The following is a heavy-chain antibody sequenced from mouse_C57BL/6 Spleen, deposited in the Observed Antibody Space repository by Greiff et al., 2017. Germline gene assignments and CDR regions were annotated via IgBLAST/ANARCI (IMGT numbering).Heavy chain of an antibody. J-gene: IGHJ3*01. Sequence: EVQLQQSGPELVKPGASVKIPCKASGYTFTDYNMDWVKQSHGKSLEWIGDINPNNGGTIYNQKFKGKATLTVDKSSSTAYMALRSLTSADSEDYYCASGGPAWFAYWGQGTLVTVSA. CDR2: INPNNGGT. CDR1: GYTFTDYN. D-gene: IGHD1-1*02. V-gene: IGHV1-18*01. CDR3: ASGGPAWFAY.